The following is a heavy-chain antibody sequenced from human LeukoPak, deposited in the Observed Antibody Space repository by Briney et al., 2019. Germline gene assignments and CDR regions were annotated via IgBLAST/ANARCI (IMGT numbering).Heavy chain of an antibody. CDR2: MDNRVYT. J-gene: IGHJ4*02. V-gene: IGHV4-39*01. D-gene: IGHD2-15*01. Sequence: PSETLSLTCTVLGGSISSSGHFWGWIRQPQGKGLGGSVSMDNRVYTYYNSSLQSRVTISVDTSKNQFSLKLSSGTAPHTAVYYCARHENIAVVVVATGFDNWGQGTLVTVSS. CDR3: ARHENIAVVVVATGFDN. CDR1: GGSISSSGHF.